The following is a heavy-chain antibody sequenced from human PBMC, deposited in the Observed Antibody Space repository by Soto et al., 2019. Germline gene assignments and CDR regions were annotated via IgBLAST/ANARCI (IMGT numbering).Heavy chain of an antibody. CDR1: GTSISSNNW. Sequence: QVQLHDSGPGLVKPSGTLSLTCAVSGTSISSNNWWSWVRQPPGKGLEWIGEIYHSGSTNYNPTLKSRVTISLDMSQNHFSLKLTSATAAATAVHFCARGRAHKNWGQGNLVNVSS. V-gene: IGHV4-4*02. CDR3: ARGRAHKN. CDR2: IYHSGST. J-gene: IGHJ4*02.